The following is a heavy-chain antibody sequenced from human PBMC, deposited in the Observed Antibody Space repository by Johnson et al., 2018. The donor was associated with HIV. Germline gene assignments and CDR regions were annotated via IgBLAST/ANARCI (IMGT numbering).Heavy chain of an antibody. J-gene: IGHJ3*02. Sequence: VQLVESGGGVVQPGRSLRLSCAASGFTFDDYAMHWVRQAPGKGLEWVSGISWNSGRIAYADSVKGRFTISRDNAKNSLYLQMNSLRAEDTALYYCAARYSGYADAAFDIWGQGTMVTVSS. D-gene: IGHD5-12*01. CDR1: GFTFDDYA. V-gene: IGHV3-9*01. CDR2: ISWNSGRI. CDR3: AARYSGYADAAFDI.